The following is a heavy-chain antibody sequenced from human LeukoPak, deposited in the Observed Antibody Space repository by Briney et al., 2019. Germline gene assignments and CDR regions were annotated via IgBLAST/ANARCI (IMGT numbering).Heavy chain of an antibody. V-gene: IGHV4-4*07. CDR3: ARDCSGGTCYLGVLDY. Sequence: PSETLSLTCTLSSGSLSSSYWSWIRQAAGKGLEWIGRVYTSGSTNYNPSLKSRVAMSVDTSKNQFSLDLTSVTAADAAVYYCARDCSGGTCYLGVLDYWGQGIRVTVSS. CDR2: VYTSGST. D-gene: IGHD2-15*01. J-gene: IGHJ4*02. CDR1: SGSLSSSY.